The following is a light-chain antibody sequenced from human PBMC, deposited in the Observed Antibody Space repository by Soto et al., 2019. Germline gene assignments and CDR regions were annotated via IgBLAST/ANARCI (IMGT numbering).Light chain of an antibody. CDR3: QQYDNLPLT. CDR1: QDISNY. Sequence: IEMTHSPSSLSASVVDIGSITCQACQDISNYLNWYQQKPGKAPKLMIYDASNLETGVPSRFSGSGSGTDFTFTISSLQPEDIATYYCQQYDNLPLTFGGGTKV. V-gene: IGKV1-33*01. CDR2: DAS. J-gene: IGKJ4*01.